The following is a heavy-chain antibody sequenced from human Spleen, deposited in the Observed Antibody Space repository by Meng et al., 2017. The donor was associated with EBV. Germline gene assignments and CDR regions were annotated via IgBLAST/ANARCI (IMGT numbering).Heavy chain of an antibody. Sequence: QVQLGQFGPEVKKPGASVKVSCKAFGYTFSSHGIRWVRQAPGQGLEWMAWISTYNGNTNYAQKLQGRVTLTTDTSTSTVHMELRSLRSDDTAVYYCARNYGDSASDYWGQGTLVTVSS. J-gene: IGHJ4*02. CDR2: ISTYNGNT. CDR3: ARNYGDSASDY. CDR1: GYTFSSHG. V-gene: IGHV1-18*01. D-gene: IGHD4-17*01.